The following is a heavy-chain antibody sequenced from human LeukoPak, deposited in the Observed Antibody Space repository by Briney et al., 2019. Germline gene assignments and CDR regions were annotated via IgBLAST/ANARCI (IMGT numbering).Heavy chain of an antibody. Sequence: SGPALVEPTQTLTLTCSFSGFSLTSSPVGVGWIRQPPGKGLEWLAFSYWDDDNRYRPSLKSRLTVMKDTSKSHVVLIMTNMDPADTGTYYCAHRRDYAGDWDGGSFDFWGQGIVVTVSS. D-gene: IGHD2-21*02. CDR1: GFSLTSSPVG. V-gene: IGHV2-5*02. CDR2: SYWDDDN. J-gene: IGHJ4*02. CDR3: AHRRDYAGDWDGGSFDF.